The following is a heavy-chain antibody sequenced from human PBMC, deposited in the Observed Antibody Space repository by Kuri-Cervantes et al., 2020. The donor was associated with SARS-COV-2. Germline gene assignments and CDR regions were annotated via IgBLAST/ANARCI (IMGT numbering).Heavy chain of an antibody. D-gene: IGHD2-2*01. CDR2: IKSKTDGGTT. V-gene: IGHV3-15*01. J-gene: IGHJ4*02. CDR1: GFTFSNAW. CDR3: TTEDLRCSSTSCSPAFDS. Sequence: GESLKISCAASGFTFSNAWMSWVRQAPGKGLEWVGRIKSKTDGGTTDYAAPVKGRFTISRDDSKNTLYLQMNSLKTEDTAVYYCTTEDLRCSSTSCSPAFDSWGQGTLVTVSS.